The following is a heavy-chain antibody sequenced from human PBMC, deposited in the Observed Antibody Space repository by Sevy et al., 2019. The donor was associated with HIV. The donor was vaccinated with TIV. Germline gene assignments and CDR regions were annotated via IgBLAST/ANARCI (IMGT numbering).Heavy chain of an antibody. D-gene: IGHD6-19*01. J-gene: IGHJ5*02. CDR3: AGGWDPNGRYGNWFDP. CDR2: ISTYNSNK. V-gene: IGHV1-18*01. CDR1: GYTFTDYG. Sequence: ASVKVSCKASGYTFTDYGITWVRQAPGQGLEWMGWISTYNSNKKYAQNLQGRLTMTTDTSTSTAYMEMRSLTSDDTAVYYCAGGWDPNGRYGNWFDPWGQGTLVTVSS.